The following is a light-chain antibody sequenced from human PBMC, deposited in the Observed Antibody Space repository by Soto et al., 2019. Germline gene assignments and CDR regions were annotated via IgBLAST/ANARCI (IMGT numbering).Light chain of an antibody. V-gene: IGKV1-5*03. CDR1: QTISSW. J-gene: IGKJ1*01. CDR2: KAS. Sequence: DIQITQSPSSQSGSGGDRVAMTARASQTISSWLAWYQQKPGKAPKLLIYKASTLKSGVPSRFSGSGSGTEFTLTISSLQPDDFATYYCQHYNSYSEAFGQGTKVDI. CDR3: QHYNSYSEA.